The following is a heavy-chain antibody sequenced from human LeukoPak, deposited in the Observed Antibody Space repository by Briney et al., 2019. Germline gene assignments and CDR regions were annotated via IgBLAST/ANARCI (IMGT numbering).Heavy chain of an antibody. CDR2: IYYSGST. V-gene: IGHV4-39*01. CDR3: ARGLMVKGDAFDI. J-gene: IGHJ3*02. D-gene: IGHD3-16*01. CDR1: GGSISSSSYY. Sequence: SETLSLTCTVSGGSISSSSYYWGWIRQPPGKGLEWIGSIYYSGSTYYNPSLKSRVTISVDTSKNQFSLKLSSVTAADTAVYYCARGLMVKGDAFDIWGQGTMVTVSS.